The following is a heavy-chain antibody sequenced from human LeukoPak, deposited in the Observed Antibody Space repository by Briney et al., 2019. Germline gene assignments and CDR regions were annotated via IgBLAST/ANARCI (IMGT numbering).Heavy chain of an antibody. CDR1: GYTFTDYY. J-gene: IGHJ4*02. CDR2: INPNRGGT. Sequence: GASVKVSCKASGYTFTDYYIHWVRQAPGQGLEWMGWINPNRGGTYYPQTFRGRVTMTRDTSITTAYMELTRLRSDDTAMYYCAYCSSTSCKPTSDYWGQGTLVTVSS. V-gene: IGHV1-2*02. D-gene: IGHD2-2*01. CDR3: AYCSSTSCKPTSDY.